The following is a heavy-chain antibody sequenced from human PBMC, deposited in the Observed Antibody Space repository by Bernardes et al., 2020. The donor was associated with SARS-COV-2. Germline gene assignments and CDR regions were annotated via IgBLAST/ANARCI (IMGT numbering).Heavy chain of an antibody. V-gene: IGHV3-21*06. Sequence: GGSLRLSCAASGFTFTNHTMNWVRQAPGKWLEWVSSISSSSSYIFYADEVKGRFTITRDNAKNSVYLQMNSLRAEDTAVYHVARDLLTDYDSSGYYLPDGFEIWGQGTMVTVSS. J-gene: IGHJ3*02. CDR3: ARDLLTDYDSSGYYLPDGFEI. CDR2: ISSSSSYI. D-gene: IGHD3-22*01. CDR1: GFTFTNHT.